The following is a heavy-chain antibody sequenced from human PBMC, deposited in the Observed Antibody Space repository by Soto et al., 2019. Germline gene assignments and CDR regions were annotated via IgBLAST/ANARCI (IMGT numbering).Heavy chain of an antibody. J-gene: IGHJ6*02. V-gene: IGHV4-34*01. Sequence: SETLSLTCAVYGGSFSSYYWSWIRQPPGKGLEWIGEINHSGSTNYNPSLKSRVTISVDTSKNQFSLKLSSVTAADTAVYYCATGVVVVPGEDYYGMDVWGQGTTVTVSS. CDR2: INHSGST. CDR1: GGSFSSYY. CDR3: ATGVVVVPGEDYYGMDV. D-gene: IGHD2-2*01.